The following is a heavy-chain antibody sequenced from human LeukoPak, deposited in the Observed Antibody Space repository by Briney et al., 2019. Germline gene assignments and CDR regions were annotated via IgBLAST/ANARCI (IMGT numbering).Heavy chain of an antibody. Sequence: PEGSLRLSCAASGFTFSSYSMNWVRQAPGKGLEWVSSISSSSSYIYYADSVKGRFTISRDNAKNSLYLQMNSLRAEDTTVYYCAKGPHYVWGSYRSRYFDYWGQGTLVTVSS. V-gene: IGHV3-21*04. CDR1: GFTFSSYS. J-gene: IGHJ4*02. CDR3: AKGPHYVWGSYRSRYFDY. CDR2: ISSSSSYI. D-gene: IGHD3-16*02.